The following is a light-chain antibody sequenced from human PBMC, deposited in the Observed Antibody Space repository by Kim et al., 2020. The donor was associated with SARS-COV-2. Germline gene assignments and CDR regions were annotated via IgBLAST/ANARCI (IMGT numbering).Light chain of an antibody. Sequence: GGTVTLTCGSNTGTLTSGHFPYWFQQKPGQAPRALIYNTDYKYSWTPARFSGSLLGGKAALTLSDAHAEDEADYYCLLSYGDTRKIFGGGTQLTVL. CDR2: NTD. CDR1: TGTLTSGHF. CDR3: LLSYGDTRKI. J-gene: IGLJ2*01. V-gene: IGLV7-46*01.